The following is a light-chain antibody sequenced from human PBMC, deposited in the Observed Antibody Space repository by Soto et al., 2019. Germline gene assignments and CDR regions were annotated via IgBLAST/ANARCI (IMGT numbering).Light chain of an antibody. CDR1: QDIRND. V-gene: IGKV1-6*01. CDR3: LQVYNYPWT. J-gene: IGKJ1*01. CDR2: SAS. Sequence: AIQMTQSPSSLSASVGDRVTITCRASQDIRNDLGWYQQKPGKPPKLLIYSASSLQNGVPLRFSGSGSGTDFSLTISSLQPEDIATYYCLQVYNYPWTFGQGTKVEIK.